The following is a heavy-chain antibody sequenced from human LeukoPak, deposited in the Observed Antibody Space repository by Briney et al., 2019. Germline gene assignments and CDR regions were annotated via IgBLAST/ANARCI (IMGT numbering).Heavy chain of an antibody. CDR2: ISGSSSYI. D-gene: IGHD3-16*02. CDR3: ARVPAGVIGMKDAFDI. CDR1: GFTFSSYE. Sequence: GGSLRLSCAASGFTFSSYEMNWVRQAPGEGLEWVSSISGSSSYIYYADSVKGRFTISRHNAKNSLYLQMNSLRAEDTAVYYCARVPAGVIGMKDAFDIWGQGTMVTVSS. V-gene: IGHV3-21*01. J-gene: IGHJ3*02.